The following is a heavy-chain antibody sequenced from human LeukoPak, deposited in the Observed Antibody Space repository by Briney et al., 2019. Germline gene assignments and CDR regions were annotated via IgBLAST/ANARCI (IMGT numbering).Heavy chain of an antibody. J-gene: IGHJ6*03. D-gene: IGHD2-2*01. CDR2: ISAYNGNT. V-gene: IGHV1-18*01. Sequence: ASVKVSCKASGYTFTSYGISWVRQAPGQGLEWLGWISAYNGNTNYAQKLQGRVTMTTDTSTSTAYMELRSLRSDDTAVYYCARGLSSTSLETPGYYYYMDVWGKGTTVTVSS. CDR3: ARGLSSTSLETPGYYYYMDV. CDR1: GYTFTSYG.